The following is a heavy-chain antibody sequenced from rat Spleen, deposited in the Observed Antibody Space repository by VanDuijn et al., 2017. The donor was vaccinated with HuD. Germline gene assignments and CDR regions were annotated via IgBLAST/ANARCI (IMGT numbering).Heavy chain of an antibody. CDR1: GFSLTSYY. Sequence: QVQLMESGPGLVQPSETLSLTCIVSGFSLTSYYMQWVRQTPGKGLEWMGFIRSGGSTEYNSEFKSRLSISRDTSKNQVFLKMNSLKTEDTGVYYCARGASYGTIAAPMDAWGQGASVTVSS. D-gene: IGHD1-2*01. V-gene: IGHV2-65*01. CDR3: ARGASYGTIAAPMDA. CDR2: IRSGGST. J-gene: IGHJ4*01.